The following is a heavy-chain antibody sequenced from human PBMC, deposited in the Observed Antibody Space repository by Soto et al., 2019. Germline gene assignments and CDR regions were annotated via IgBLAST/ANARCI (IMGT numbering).Heavy chain of an antibody. D-gene: IGHD6-19*01. Sequence: GGSLRLSCAASGFTFSNYALSWVRQAPGKGLEWVSAISGDGVTTYYEDSVKGRFTISRDNSKNTLYLQMNRLRAQDTAVYYCAIPSGLTVTGPEFWGQGTLVTVSS. CDR3: AIPSGLTVTGPEF. V-gene: IGHV3-23*01. CDR1: GFTFSNYA. J-gene: IGHJ4*02. CDR2: ISGDGVTT.